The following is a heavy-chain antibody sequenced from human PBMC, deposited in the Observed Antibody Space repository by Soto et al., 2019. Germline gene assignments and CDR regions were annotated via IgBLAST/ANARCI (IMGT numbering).Heavy chain of an antibody. D-gene: IGHD6-13*01. Sequence: EVQLLESGGGLVQPGGSLRLSCAASGFTFSSYAMSWVRQAPGKGLEWVSAISGSGGSTYYADSVKGRFTISRDNSNKPLYLQMNRLRAEDTAVYYCATTAGTYYYYGMDVCGQGTPVTVSS. V-gene: IGHV3-23*01. J-gene: IGHJ6*02. CDR2: ISGSGGST. CDR1: GFTFSSYA. CDR3: ATTAGTYYYYGMDV.